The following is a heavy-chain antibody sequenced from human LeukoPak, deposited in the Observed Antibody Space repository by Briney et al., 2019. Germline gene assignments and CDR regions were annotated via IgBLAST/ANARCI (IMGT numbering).Heavy chain of an antibody. V-gene: IGHV4-61*02. CDR2: IYTSGST. CDR1: GYSISSGYY. D-gene: IGHD3-10*01. CDR3: ARDSLFYGSGT. Sequence: SKTLSLTCTVSGYSISSGYYWGWIRPPAGKGLEWIGRIYTSGSTNYNPSLKSRVTISVDTSKNQFSLKLSSVTAADTAVYYCARDSLFYGSGTWGQGTLVTVSS. J-gene: IGHJ5*02.